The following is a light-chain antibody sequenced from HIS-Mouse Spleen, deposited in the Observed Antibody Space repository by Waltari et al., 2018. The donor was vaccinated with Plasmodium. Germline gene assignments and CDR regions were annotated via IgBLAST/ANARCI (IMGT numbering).Light chain of an antibody. J-gene: IGKJ5*01. Sequence: IVMTQSPATLSVSPGERATVSCRASQSVSSNLAWYQQKPGQAPRLLIFCASTRATGLPASFSGSGSGTEFTLTISSLQSEDFAVYYCQQYHEWPPLAFGQGTRLEI. V-gene: IGKV3-15*01. CDR2: CAS. CDR1: QSVSSN. CDR3: QQYHEWPPLA.